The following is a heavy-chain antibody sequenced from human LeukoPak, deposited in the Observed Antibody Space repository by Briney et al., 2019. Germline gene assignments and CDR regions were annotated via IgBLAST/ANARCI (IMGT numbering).Heavy chain of an antibody. CDR1: GGSISSYY. D-gene: IGHD1-26*01. J-gene: IGHJ4*02. CDR2: IFTSGST. CDR3: VRDAYVRVGATSYYFDY. Sequence: SETLSLTCTVSGGSISSYYWSWIRQPAGKGLEWIGRIFTSGSTNYNPSLKSRVTMSVDTSKNQFSLKLSSVTAADTAVYYCVRDAYVRVGATSYYFDYWGQGTLVTVSS. V-gene: IGHV4-4*07.